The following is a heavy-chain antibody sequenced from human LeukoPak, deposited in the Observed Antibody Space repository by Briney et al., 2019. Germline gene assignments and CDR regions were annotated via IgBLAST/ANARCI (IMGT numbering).Heavy chain of an antibody. J-gene: IGHJ4*02. V-gene: IGHV1-69*13. CDR2: IIPIFGTA. CDR1: GGTFSSYA. Sequence: GASVKVSCKASGGTFSSYAISWVRQAPGQGLEWMGGIIPIFGTANYAQKFQGRVTITADESTSTAYMELSSLRSEDTAVYYCARYYYDSSGHFDYWGQGTLVTVSS. CDR3: ARYYYDSSGHFDY. D-gene: IGHD3-22*01.